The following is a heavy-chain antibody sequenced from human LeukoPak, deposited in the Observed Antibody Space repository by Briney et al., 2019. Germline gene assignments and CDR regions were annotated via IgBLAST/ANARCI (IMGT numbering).Heavy chain of an antibody. CDR3: ARVYSTNYYGSGDRPFLFDY. J-gene: IGHJ4*02. V-gene: IGHV1-18*04. CDR2: ISAYNGNT. CDR1: GYTFTSYG. D-gene: IGHD3-10*01. Sequence: SVKVSCKASGYTFTSYGISWVRQAPGQGLEWMGWISAYNGNTNYAQKLQGRVTMTTDTSTSTAYMELTSLRSDDTAVYYCARVYSTNYYGSGDRPFLFDYWGQGTVVTVSS.